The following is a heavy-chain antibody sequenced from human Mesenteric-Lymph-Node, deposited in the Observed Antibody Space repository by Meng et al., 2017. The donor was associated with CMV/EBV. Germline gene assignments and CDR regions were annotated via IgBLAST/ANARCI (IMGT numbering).Heavy chain of an antibody. Sequence: SETLSLTCAVYGGSFSGYYWNWIRQPPGKGLEWIGEINHSGSTNYNPSLKSRVTISVDTSKNQFSLKLSSVTAADTAVYYCARYCSSTSCLEEDAFDIWGQGTMVTVSS. D-gene: IGHD2-2*01. CDR1: GGSFSGYY. CDR3: ARYCSSTSCLEEDAFDI. V-gene: IGHV4-34*01. CDR2: INHSGST. J-gene: IGHJ3*02.